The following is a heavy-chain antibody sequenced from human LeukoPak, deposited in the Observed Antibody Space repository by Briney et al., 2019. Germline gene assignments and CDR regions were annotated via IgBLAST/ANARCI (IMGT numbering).Heavy chain of an antibody. V-gene: IGHV1-2*02. J-gene: IGHJ4*02. CDR3: ASRGYCSSTSCYTGENWDY. Sequence: GASVKVSCKASGYTFTGYYMHWVRQAPGQGLEWMGWINPNSGGTNYAQKFQGRVTMTRDTSISTAYMELSRLRSDDTAVYYCASRGYCSSTSCYTGENWDYWGQGTLVTVSS. D-gene: IGHD2-2*02. CDR1: GYTFTGYY. CDR2: INPNSGGT.